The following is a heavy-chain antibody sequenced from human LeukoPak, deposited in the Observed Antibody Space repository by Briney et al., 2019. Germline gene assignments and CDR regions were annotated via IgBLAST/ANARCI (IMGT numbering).Heavy chain of an antibody. Sequence: SETLSLTCTASGGSISSGPYYWGWIRQPPGKGLEWIGNIYYGENTYYNPSLKSRVTISVDTSKNQFSLKLSSVTAADTAVYYCARIASGSYSSTGANFDYWGQGTLVTVSS. D-gene: IGHD3-10*01. CDR2: IYYGENT. J-gene: IGHJ4*02. CDR1: GGSISSGPYY. CDR3: ARIASGSYSSTGANFDY. V-gene: IGHV4-39*01.